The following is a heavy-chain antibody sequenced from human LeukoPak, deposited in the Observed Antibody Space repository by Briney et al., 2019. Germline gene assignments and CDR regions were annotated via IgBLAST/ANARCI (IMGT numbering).Heavy chain of an antibody. D-gene: IGHD5-18*01. CDR2: IRSKANSYAT. Sequence: GSLRLSCAASGFTFSGSAMHWVRQASGKGLEWVGRIRSKANSYATAYAASVKGRFTISRDDSKNTAYLQMNSLKTEDTAVYYCARVTRSWDFDLWGRGALVTVSS. V-gene: IGHV3-73*01. J-gene: IGHJ2*01. CDR1: GFTFSGSA. CDR3: ARVTRSWDFDL.